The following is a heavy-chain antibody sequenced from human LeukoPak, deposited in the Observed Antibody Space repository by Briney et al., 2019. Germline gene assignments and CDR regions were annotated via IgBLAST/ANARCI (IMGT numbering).Heavy chain of an antibody. CDR3: ARGFDSSGYYHVDY. D-gene: IGHD3-22*01. J-gene: IGHJ4*02. CDR2: MNPNSGNT. CDR1: GYTFTSYG. V-gene: IGHV1-8*01. Sequence: ASVKVSCKASGYTFTSYGINWVRQATGQGLEWMGWMNPNSGNTGYAQKFQGRVTMTSNTSISTAYMELSSLRSEDTAVYYCARGFDSSGYYHVDYWGQGILVTVSS.